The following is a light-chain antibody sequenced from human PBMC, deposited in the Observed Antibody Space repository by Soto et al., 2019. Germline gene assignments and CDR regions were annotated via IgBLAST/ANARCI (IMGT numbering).Light chain of an antibody. J-gene: IGKJ2*01. V-gene: IGKV1-39*01. CDR3: QQSYSVPET. CDR1: QSISSF. CDR2: AAS. Sequence: DLQMTQSPSSLSASVGDRVTITCRASQSISSFVNWYQQKPGKAPSLLIYAASTLQSGVSSRFSGSGSGTLFTITITTLQPEDIATYYCQQSYSVPETFGQGTKLEIK.